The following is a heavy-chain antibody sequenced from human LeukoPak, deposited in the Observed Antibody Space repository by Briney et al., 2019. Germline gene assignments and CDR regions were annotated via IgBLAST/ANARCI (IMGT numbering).Heavy chain of an antibody. V-gene: IGHV4-4*02. CDR1: GGSISSSNW. D-gene: IGHD4-17*01. CDR2: IYYSGST. CDR3: ARGDVTTGWYFDL. J-gene: IGHJ2*01. Sequence: SGTLSLTCAVSGGSISSSNWWSWVRQPPGKGLEWIGYIYYSGSTYYNPSLKSRVTISVDTSKNQFSLKLSSVTAADTAVYYCARGDVTTGWYFDLWGRGTLVTVSS.